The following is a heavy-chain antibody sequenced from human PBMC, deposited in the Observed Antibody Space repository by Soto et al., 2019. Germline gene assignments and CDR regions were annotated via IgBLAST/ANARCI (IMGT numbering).Heavy chain of an antibody. Sequence: PSETLSLTCAVDGGSFSGYYWSWIRQPPGKGLEWIGEINHSGSTNYNPSLKSRVTISVDTSKNQFSLKLSSVTAADTAVYYCAREGVTVVRGVIIISWFDPWGQGTLVT. J-gene: IGHJ5*02. CDR1: GGSFSGYY. D-gene: IGHD3-10*01. V-gene: IGHV4-34*01. CDR2: INHSGST. CDR3: AREGVTVVRGVIIISWFDP.